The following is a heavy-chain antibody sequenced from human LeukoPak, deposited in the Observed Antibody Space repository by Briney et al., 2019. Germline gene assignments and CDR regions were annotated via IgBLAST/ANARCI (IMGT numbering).Heavy chain of an antibody. Sequence: GGSLRLSCAVSGLSFSTSWMDWVRQAPGKGLEWVAVTSSDLNVKLYADSVKGRFTISRDNSRSTLYLQMNSLRPEDTAIYYCAREGYYGSGSPPSLYFDYWGQGTLVTVSS. CDR2: TSSDLNVK. CDR3: AREGYYGSGSPPSLYFDY. D-gene: IGHD3-10*01. CDR1: GLSFSTSW. J-gene: IGHJ4*02. V-gene: IGHV3-30*03.